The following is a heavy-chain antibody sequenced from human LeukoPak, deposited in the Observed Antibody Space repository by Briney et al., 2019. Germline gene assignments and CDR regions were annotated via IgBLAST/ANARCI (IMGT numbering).Heavy chain of an antibody. J-gene: IGHJ6*03. CDR3: AKDPLNNYYLNYLDV. CDR1: GFTFSSSA. Sequence: PGESLRLSCVASGFTFSSSAMSWVRQAPGKGLEWVASISTIGRRAYYADSVKGRFTISRDNSKNMVFLEMSSLRADDTAQYHCAKDPLNNYYLNYLDVWGNGTTVTVSS. CDR2: ISTIGRRA. V-gene: IGHV3-23*01.